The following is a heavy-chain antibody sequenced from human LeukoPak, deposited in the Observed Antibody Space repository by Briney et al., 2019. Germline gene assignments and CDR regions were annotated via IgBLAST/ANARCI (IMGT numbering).Heavy chain of an antibody. D-gene: IGHD2-15*01. Sequence: PGGSLRLSCAASGFTFSSYSMNWVRQAPGKGLEWVSSISSSSSYIYYADSVKGRFTISRDNAKNSLYLQMNSLRAEDTAVYYCARDQGVADLRVYYYYGMDVWGQGTTVTVSS. V-gene: IGHV3-21*01. J-gene: IGHJ6*02. CDR2: ISSSSSYI. CDR3: ARDQGVADLRVYYYYGMDV. CDR1: GFTFSSYS.